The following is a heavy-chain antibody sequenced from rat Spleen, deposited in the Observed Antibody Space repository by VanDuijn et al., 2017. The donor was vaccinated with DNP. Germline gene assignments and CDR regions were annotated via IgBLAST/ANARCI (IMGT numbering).Heavy chain of an antibody. D-gene: IGHD1-4*01. CDR3: GRHNYPGIIDYFDH. CDR2: ITNSGGSI. Sequence: EVQLVESGGGLVRPGRSLKLSCAASGFSFSDYNMAWVRQAPTKGLEWVATITNSGGSIDYRDSVKGRFTVSRDNAKSSLYLQMDSLRSEDTATYYCGRHNYPGIIDYFDHWGQGVMVTVSS. CDR1: GFSFSDYN. J-gene: IGHJ2*01. V-gene: IGHV5-7*01.